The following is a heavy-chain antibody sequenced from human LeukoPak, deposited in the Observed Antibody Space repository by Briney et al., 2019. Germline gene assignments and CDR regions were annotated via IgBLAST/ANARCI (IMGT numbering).Heavy chain of an antibody. CDR3: ARGGSYLSAFDI. V-gene: IGHV3-15*01. D-gene: IGHD1-26*01. Sequence: GGSLRLSCAASGFTFTNAWMSWVRQAPGKGLEWVGRIKRKTDGGTTDYAAPVKGRFTISRDDSKNTLYLQMNSLRAEDTAVYYCARGGSYLSAFDIWGQGTMVTVSS. CDR2: IKRKTDGGTT. CDR1: GFTFTNAW. J-gene: IGHJ3*02.